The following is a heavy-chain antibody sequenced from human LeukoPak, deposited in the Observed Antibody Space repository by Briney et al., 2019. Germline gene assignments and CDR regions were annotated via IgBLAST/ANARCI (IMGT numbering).Heavy chain of an antibody. CDR1: GYTFTSYD. CDR3: ARARQLVRNWFDP. J-gene: IGHJ5*02. V-gene: IGHV1-8*01. Sequence: ASVKVSCKASGYTFTSYDINWVRQATGQGLEWMGWMNPNSGNTGYAQKFQGRVTITADESTSTAYMELSSLRSEDTAVYYCARARQLVRNWFDPWGQGTLVTVSS. CDR2: MNPNSGNT. D-gene: IGHD6-6*01.